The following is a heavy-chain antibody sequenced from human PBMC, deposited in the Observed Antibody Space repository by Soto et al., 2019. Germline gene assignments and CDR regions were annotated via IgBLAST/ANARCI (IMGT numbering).Heavy chain of an antibody. CDR1: GYTFTSYG. D-gene: IGHD3-10*01. Sequence: QVPLVQSGAEVKKPGASVKVSCKASGYTFTSYGISWVRQAPGQGLEWMGWISAYNGNTNYAQKLQGRVTMTTDTSTSTAYMELRSLRSDDTAVYYCAIIQGLGDYGSGSAFDYWGQGTLVTVSS. CDR3: AIIQGLGDYGSGSAFDY. CDR2: ISAYNGNT. J-gene: IGHJ4*02. V-gene: IGHV1-18*01.